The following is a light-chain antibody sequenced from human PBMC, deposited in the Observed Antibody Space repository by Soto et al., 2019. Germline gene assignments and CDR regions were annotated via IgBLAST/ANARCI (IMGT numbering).Light chain of an antibody. J-gene: IGKJ1*01. CDR1: QSVGTSY. CDR2: GAS. CDR3: QQSGGSPRT. Sequence: EIVLKQSPGTLSLSPGEGATLSCRASQSVGTSYLAWYQQKPGQAPRLFIYGASNRATGIPDRFSGGGSGTDFTLTISRLEPEDFAVYYCQQSGGSPRTFGQGTKVDIK. V-gene: IGKV3-20*01.